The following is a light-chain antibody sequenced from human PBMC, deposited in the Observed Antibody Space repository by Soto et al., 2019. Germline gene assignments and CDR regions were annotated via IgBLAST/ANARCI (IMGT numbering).Light chain of an antibody. V-gene: IGLV2-23*02. CDR1: SSDVGSYNL. CDR3: CSYAGSSTDV. J-gene: IGLJ3*02. CDR2: EVS. Sequence: QSALTQPASVSGSPGQSITISCTGTSSDVGSYNLVSWYQQHPGKAPKLMIYEVSKRPSGISNRFSGSKSGNTASLTISGLQAEDEADYHCCSYAGSSTDVFGGGTKLTVL.